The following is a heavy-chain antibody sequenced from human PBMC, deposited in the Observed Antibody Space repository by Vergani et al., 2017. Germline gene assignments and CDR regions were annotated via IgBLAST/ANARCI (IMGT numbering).Heavy chain of an antibody. D-gene: IGHD1-26*01. CDR1: GFTVSSNY. J-gene: IGHJ6*02. V-gene: IGHV3-66*01. CDR3: ARVLVGGLGRLDV. Sequence: EVQLVESGGGLVQPGGSLRLSCAASGFTVSSNYMSWVRQAPGKGLEWVSVIYSGGSTYYADSVKGRFTISRDNSKNTLYLQMNSLRAEDTAVYYCARVLVGGLGRLDVWGQGTTVTVSS. CDR2: IYSGGST.